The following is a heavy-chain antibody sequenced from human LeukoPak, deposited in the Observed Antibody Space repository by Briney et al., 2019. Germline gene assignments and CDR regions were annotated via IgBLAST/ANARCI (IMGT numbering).Heavy chain of an antibody. CDR1: GFTFDDYA. CDR2: ISWDGGST. CDR3: AKDRTNIVASGMDV. Sequence: SGGSLRLSCAASGFTFDDYAMHWVRQAPGKGLEWVSLISWDGGSTYYADSVKGRFTISRDNSKNSLYLQMNSLRAEDTALYYCAKDRTNIVASGMDVWGKGTTVTVSS. D-gene: IGHD5-12*01. V-gene: IGHV3-43D*04. J-gene: IGHJ6*04.